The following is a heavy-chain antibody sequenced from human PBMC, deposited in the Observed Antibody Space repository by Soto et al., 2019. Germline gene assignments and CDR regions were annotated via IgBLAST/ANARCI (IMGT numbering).Heavy chain of an antibody. Sequence: QVQLQESGPGLVKPSQTLSLTCTVSGGSISSGGYYWSWIRQHPGKGLEWIGYIYYSGSTYYNPSFKSRVTISVDTSKNQFSPKLSSVTAADTAVYYCARSTTYYSPFDYWGQGTLVTVSS. CDR3: ARSTTYYSPFDY. V-gene: IGHV4-31*03. CDR1: GGSISSGGYY. J-gene: IGHJ4*02. D-gene: IGHD2-21*01. CDR2: IYYSGST.